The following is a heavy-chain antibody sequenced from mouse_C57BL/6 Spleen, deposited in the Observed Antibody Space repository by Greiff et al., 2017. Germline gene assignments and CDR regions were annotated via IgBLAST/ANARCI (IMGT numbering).Heavy chain of an antibody. J-gene: IGHJ3*01. CDR2: IDPENGDT. CDR1: GFNIKDDY. V-gene: IGHV14-4*01. D-gene: IGHD2-2*01. Sequence: EVQLQESGAELVRPGASVKLSCTASGFNIKDDYMHWVKQRPEQGLEWIGWIDPENGDTEYASKFQGKATITADTSSNTAYLQLSSLTSEDTAVYYCTTGGTMVFAYWGQGTLVTVSA. CDR3: TTGGTMVFAY.